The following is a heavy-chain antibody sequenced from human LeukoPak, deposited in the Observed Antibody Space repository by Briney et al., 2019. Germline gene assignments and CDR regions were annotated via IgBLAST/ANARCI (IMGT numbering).Heavy chain of an antibody. CDR3: ARDDILTGFSPYYHYGMDV. D-gene: IGHD3-9*01. CDR1: GFTFSSYA. V-gene: IGHV3-30*04. CDR2: ISYDGSNK. J-gene: IGHJ6*02. Sequence: PGRSLRLSCAASGFTFSSYAMHWVRQAPGKGLEWVAVISYDGSNKYYADSVMGRFTISRNNANNSLFLQMDSLRAEDTAVYYCARDDILTGFSPYYHYGMDVWGHGTTVTVSS.